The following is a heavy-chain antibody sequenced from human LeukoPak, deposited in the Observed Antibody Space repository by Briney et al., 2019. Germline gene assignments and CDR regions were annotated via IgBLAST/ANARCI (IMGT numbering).Heavy chain of an antibody. CDR3: ARERGGYGRYYDYYYYMAV. J-gene: IGHJ6*03. CDR2: INWYGGSK. V-gene: IGHV3-20*04. Sequence: GGPLRLSCAASGFTLCGYEMNWVRQAPGKGLEWVSGINWYGGSKGYGDSVKGRFTISRDNAKNSLYLQMNSLRAEDTALYYCARERGGYGRYYDYYYYMAVWSKATTLTVPS. D-gene: IGHD5-12*01. CDR1: GFTLCGYE.